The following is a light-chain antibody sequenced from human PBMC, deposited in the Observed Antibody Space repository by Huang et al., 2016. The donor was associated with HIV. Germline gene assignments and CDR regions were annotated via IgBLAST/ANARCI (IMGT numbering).Light chain of an antibody. CDR2: AAS. CDR1: QSISSY. Sequence: DIQITQSPSSLSASVGDRVTITCRASQSISSYLNWYQQKPGKAPKRLIYAASSLQSGVPSRFSGSGSGTDFTLTISSLQPEDFATYYCQQSYSTPHTFGQGTKLEIK. J-gene: IGKJ2*01. CDR3: QQSYSTPHT. V-gene: IGKV1-39*01.